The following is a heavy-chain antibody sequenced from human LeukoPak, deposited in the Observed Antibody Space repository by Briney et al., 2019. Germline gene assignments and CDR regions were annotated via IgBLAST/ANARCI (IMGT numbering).Heavy chain of an antibody. CDR3: AKDYYGSGSYYNPWFDP. CDR2: ISGSGGST. D-gene: IGHD3-10*01. CDR1: GFTFSSYA. J-gene: IGHJ5*02. V-gene: IGHV3-23*01. Sequence: GGSLRLSCAASGFTFSSYAMSWVRQAPGKGLEWVSAISGSGGSTYYADSVKGRFTISRDNSKNTLYLQMNSLRAEDTAVYYCAKDYYGSGSYYNPWFDPWGQGTLVTVSP.